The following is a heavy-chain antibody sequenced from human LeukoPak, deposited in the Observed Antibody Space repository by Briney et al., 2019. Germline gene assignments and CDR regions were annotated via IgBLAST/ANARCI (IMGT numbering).Heavy chain of an antibody. CDR3: ARVWEGYSYGCIDY. V-gene: IGHV3-23*01. D-gene: IGHD5-18*01. CDR1: GFTFSSYA. Sequence: HSGGSLRLSCAASGFTFSSYAMSWVRQAPGKGLEWVSDINGSGDRTYYADSVKGRFTISRENSKNTLYLQMKSLRAEDMAVYYCARVWEGYSYGCIDYWGQGTLVTVSS. J-gene: IGHJ4*02. CDR2: INGSGDRT.